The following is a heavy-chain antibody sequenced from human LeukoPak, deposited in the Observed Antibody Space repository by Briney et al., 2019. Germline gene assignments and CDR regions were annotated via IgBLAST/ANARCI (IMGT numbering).Heavy chain of an antibody. J-gene: IGHJ4*02. CDR1: GFTFSSYW. D-gene: IGHD6-13*01. V-gene: IGHV3-74*01. Sequence: GWSLRLSCAAPGFTFSSYWMHWVRQAPGRGLVWVSRINSDGSITTYADSVKGRFTISRDNAKNTLYLQMNSLRVEDTAVYYCASQGTGIAAADYWGQGTLVTVSS. CDR3: ASQGTGIAAADY. CDR2: INSDGSIT.